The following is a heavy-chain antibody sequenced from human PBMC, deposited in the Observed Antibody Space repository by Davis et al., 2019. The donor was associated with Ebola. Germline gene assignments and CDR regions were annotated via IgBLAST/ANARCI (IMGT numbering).Heavy chain of an antibody. D-gene: IGHD3-3*01. J-gene: IGHJ6*04. V-gene: IGHV3-30*18. Sequence: GESLKISCAASGFTFSSYAMHWVRQAPGKGLEWVAVISYDGSNKYYADSVKGRFPISRDNSKNTLYLQMNSLRAEDTAVYYCAKSGLSFGVVKYHYGMDVWGKGTTVTVSS. CDR2: ISYDGSNK. CDR1: GFTFSSYA. CDR3: AKSGLSFGVVKYHYGMDV.